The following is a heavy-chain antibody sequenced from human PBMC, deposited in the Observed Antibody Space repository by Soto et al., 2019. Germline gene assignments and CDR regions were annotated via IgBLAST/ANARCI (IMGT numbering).Heavy chain of an antibody. CDR1: GFILSSYW. CDR2: LHSDGSTT. D-gene: IGHD2-2*02. J-gene: IGHJ6*02. V-gene: IGHV3-74*03. CDR3: ARELPTTIRGGYYYSYGMDV. Sequence: GGSLRLSCAASGFILSSYWMHWVRQVPGKGLVWVSRLHSDGSTTTYADSVKGRFTISRDNAKNTLYLQMNSLRAEDTAVHYCARELPTTIRGGYYYSYGMDVWGQGTTVTVSS.